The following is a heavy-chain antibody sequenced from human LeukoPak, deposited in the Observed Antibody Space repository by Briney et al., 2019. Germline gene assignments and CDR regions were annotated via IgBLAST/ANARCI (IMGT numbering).Heavy chain of an antibody. CDR1: GGSISSGSYY. CDR3: ARGGRGVQYYYDSTGHFDL. CDR2: IYTSGST. D-gene: IGHD3-22*01. V-gene: IGHV4-61*02. J-gene: IGHJ2*01. Sequence: SETLSLTCTVSGGSISSGSYYWSWIRQPAGKGLEWIGRIYTSGSTNYNPSLKSRVTISVDTSKNQFSLKLSSATAADTAVYYCARGGRGVQYYYDSTGHFDLWGRGTQVTVSS.